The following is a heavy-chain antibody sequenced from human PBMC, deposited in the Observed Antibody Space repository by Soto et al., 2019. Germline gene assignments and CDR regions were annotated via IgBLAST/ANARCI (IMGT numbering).Heavy chain of an antibody. CDR1: GYTFTSYD. CDR3: ARDEGFLWFGELYSYVMDF. D-gene: IGHD3-10*01. J-gene: IGHJ6*04. Sequence: ASVKVSCKASGYTFTSYDINWVRQATGQGLEWMGWMNPNSGNTGYAQKFQGRVTMTRNTSISTAYMELSSLRSEDTAVYYCARDEGFLWFGELYSYVMDFWGEGITVTVFS. V-gene: IGHV1-8*01. CDR2: MNPNSGNT.